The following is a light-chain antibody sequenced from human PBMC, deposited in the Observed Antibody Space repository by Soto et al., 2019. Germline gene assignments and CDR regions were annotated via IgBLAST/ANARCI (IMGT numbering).Light chain of an antibody. CDR2: RNN. J-gene: IGLJ3*02. CDR3: AAWDDSLSAWV. CDR1: SSNIGSNS. Sequence: QSVLTQPPSASGTPGQRVTISCSGSSSNIGSNSVYWYQQLPGTAPKLLIYRNNQRPSGVPDRFSGSKSGTSASLAISGPRSEDEADYYCAAWDDSLSAWVFGGGTKVTVL. V-gene: IGLV1-47*01.